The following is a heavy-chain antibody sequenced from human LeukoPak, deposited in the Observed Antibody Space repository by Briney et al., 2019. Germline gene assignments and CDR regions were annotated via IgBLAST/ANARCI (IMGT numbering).Heavy chain of an antibody. V-gene: IGHV3-21*01. CDR3: ARETGPYYYGMDV. J-gene: IGHJ6*02. CDR1: GFTFSSYS. CDR2: ISSSSSYI. Sequence: GGSLRLSCAASGFTFSSYSMNWVRQAPGKGLEWVSSISSSSSYIYYADSVKGRFTISRDNAKNSLYLQMNSLRAEDTAVYYCARETGPYYYGMDVWGQGATVTVSS.